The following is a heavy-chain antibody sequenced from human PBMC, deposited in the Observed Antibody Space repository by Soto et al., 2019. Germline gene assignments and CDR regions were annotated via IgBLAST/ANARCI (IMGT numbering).Heavy chain of an antibody. V-gene: IGHV3-33*01. CDR3: ARDRGSYDYYYGMDV. CDR1: GFTFSSYA. D-gene: IGHD5-18*01. J-gene: IGHJ6*02. CDR2: IWFDGSNK. Sequence: QVQLVESGGGVVQPGRSLRLSCAASGFTFSSYAMHWVHQAPGKGLEWVTVIWFDGSNKYYADSVKGRFTISRDNSKNTLFLQMNSLRAEDTAVYYCARDRGSYDYYYGMDVWGQGTTVTVSS.